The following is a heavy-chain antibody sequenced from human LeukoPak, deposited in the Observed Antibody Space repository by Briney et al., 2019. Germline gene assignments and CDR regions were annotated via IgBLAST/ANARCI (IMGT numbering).Heavy chain of an antibody. J-gene: IGHJ4*02. CDR1: GGSISSYY. Sequence: SETLSLTCTVSGGSISSYYWSWIRQPPGKGLEWIGYIYYSGSTNYNPSFKSRVTISVDTSKNQFSLKLSSVAAADTAVYYCARGVWSGYYTPYFDYWGQGTLVTVSS. CDR3: ARGVWSGYYTPYFDY. CDR2: IYYSGST. V-gene: IGHV4-59*01. D-gene: IGHD3-3*01.